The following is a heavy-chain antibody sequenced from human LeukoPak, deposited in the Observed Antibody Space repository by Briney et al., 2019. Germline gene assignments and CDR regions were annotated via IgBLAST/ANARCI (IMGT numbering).Heavy chain of an antibody. D-gene: IGHD2-2*01. CDR1: GGSMSSGGYY. J-gene: IGHJ4*02. CDR2: IYYSGST. V-gene: IGHV4-31*03. CDR3: ARSYTYCSSTSCYPAHFDY. Sequence: KASQTLSLTCTVSGGSMSSGGYYWSWIRQHPGKGLEWIGYIYYSGSTYYNPSLKSRVTISVDTSKNQFSLKLSSVTAADTAVYYCARSYTYCSSTSCYPAHFDYWGQGTLVTASS.